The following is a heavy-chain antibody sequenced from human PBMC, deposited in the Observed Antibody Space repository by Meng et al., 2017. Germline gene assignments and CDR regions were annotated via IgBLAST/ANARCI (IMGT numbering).Heavy chain of an antibody. V-gene: IGHV3-74*01. CDR3: ARDRQYYDSTDGDY. J-gene: IGHJ4*01. CDR2: INSDGSST. D-gene: IGHD3-22*01. CDR1: GFTFSSYW. Sequence: GESLKISCAASGFTFSSYWMHWVRQAPGKGLVWVSRINSDGSSTSYADSVKGRFTISRDNAKNSLYLQMNSLRAEDTAVYYCARDRQYYDSTDGDYWGHGTLVTVSS.